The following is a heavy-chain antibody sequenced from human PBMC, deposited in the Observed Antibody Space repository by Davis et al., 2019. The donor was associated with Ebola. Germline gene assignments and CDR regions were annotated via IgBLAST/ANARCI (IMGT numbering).Heavy chain of an antibody. D-gene: IGHD3-3*02. J-gene: IGHJ4*02. CDR1: GYSFTSYW. CDR2: IYPDDSDT. CDR3: ARGTSLARNFDY. Sequence: GGSLRLSCKGSGYSFTSYWIGWVRQMPGKGLEWMGIIYPDDSDTRYGPSFQGQVTISADESISTAYLQWSSLKASDTAMYYCARGTSLARNFDYWGQGTLVTVSS. V-gene: IGHV5-51*01.